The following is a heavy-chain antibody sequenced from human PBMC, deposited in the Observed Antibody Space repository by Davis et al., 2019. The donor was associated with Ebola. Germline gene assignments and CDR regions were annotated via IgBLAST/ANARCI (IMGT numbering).Heavy chain of an antibody. J-gene: IGHJ4*02. CDR2: ISYDGSDK. Sequence: GGSLRLSCAASGFTFRSYGMHWVRQAPGKGLEWVAVISYDGSDKSYADSVKGRFTISRDNSKNTLYLQMNSLRAEDTAVYYCAKVSGSCGYWGQGTLVTVSS. CDR1: GFTFRSYG. D-gene: IGHD2-15*01. V-gene: IGHV3-30*18. CDR3: AKVSGSCGY.